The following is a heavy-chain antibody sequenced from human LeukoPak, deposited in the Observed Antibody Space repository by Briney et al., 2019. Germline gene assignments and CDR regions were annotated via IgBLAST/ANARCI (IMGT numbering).Heavy chain of an antibody. CDR3: EKDLVYATFGYYWAY. CDR1: GFSFSSYG. CDR2: IWDDGSKN. D-gene: IGHD5/OR15-5a*01. J-gene: IGHJ4*02. V-gene: IGHV3-33*06. Sequence: GGSLRLSCAASGFSFSSYGMHWVRQAPGKGLEWVAVIWDDGSKNSYADAVKGRFTISRDNSKNTLYLQMNSLRADDTAVYYCEKDLVYATFGYYWAYWGQGTLVTVSS.